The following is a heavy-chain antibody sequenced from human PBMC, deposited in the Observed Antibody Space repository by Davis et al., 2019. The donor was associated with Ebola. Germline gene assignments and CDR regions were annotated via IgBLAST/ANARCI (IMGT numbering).Heavy chain of an antibody. D-gene: IGHD1-26*01. V-gene: IGHV1-69*13. CDR1: GYTFTSYA. J-gene: IGHJ3*02. Sequence: AASVKVSCKASGYTFTSYAINWVRQAPGQGLEWMGGIIPIFDTANYAKKFQGRVTITADESTSTAYMELSSLRSEDTAIYYCANSGSGSYSDAFDIWGQGTMVTVSS. CDR3: ANSGSGSYSDAFDI. CDR2: IIPIFDTA.